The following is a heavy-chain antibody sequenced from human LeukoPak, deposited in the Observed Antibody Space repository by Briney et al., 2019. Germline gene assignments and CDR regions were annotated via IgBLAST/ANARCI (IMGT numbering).Heavy chain of an antibody. CDR1: GGSISSYY. V-gene: IGHV4-59*08. D-gene: IGHD6-19*01. Sequence: PSETLSLTCTVSGGSISSYYWSWIRQSPGKGLEWIGYIYYSGRTNYNPSLKSRVTISVDTSENQFSLKLSSVTAADTAVYYCARHVEQWLTPFDYWGQGTLVTVSS. CDR2: IYYSGRT. J-gene: IGHJ4*02. CDR3: ARHVEQWLTPFDY.